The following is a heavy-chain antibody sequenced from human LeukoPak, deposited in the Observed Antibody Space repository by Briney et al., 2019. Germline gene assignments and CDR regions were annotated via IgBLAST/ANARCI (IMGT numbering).Heavy chain of an antibody. Sequence: PGGSLRLSCAASGFTVSSNYMTWVRQAPGKGLEWVSVIYSGGSTYYADSVKGRFTISRDNSKNTLYLQMNSLRAEDTAVYYCARVKIAAAGPIYDYWGQGTLVTVSS. CDR3: ARVKIAAAGPIYDY. CDR1: GFTVSSNY. CDR2: IYSGGST. J-gene: IGHJ4*02. V-gene: IGHV3-53*05. D-gene: IGHD6-13*01.